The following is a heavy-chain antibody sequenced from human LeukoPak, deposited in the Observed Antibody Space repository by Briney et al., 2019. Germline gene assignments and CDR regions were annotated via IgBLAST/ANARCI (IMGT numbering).Heavy chain of an antibody. V-gene: IGHV3-23*01. J-gene: IGHJ4*02. D-gene: IGHD2-21*02. CDR1: GFSFNAYA. CDR2: ISKTGRTT. Sequence: GGSLRISCAASGFSFNAYAMTWVRQAPGKGLEWVSSISKTGRTTSYTDSVKGRFTISRDNSKNTLRLQMNRLRAEDTALYFCAKDHDNTDSYYYFDSWGLGTLVTVSS. CDR3: AKDHDNTDSYYYFDS.